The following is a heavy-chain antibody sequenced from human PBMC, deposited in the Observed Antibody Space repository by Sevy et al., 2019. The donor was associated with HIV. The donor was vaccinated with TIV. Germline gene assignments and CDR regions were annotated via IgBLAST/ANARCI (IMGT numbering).Heavy chain of an antibody. D-gene: IGHD3-16*01. CDR1: GFTFSIIY. CDR2: MKSKTDGGTT. Sequence: GGSLRLSCAASGFTFSIIYMNWVRQSPGKGLEWVGRMKSKTDGGTTDYAAPVKDRFTMSRDDSKNTLYLQMNSLKPDETAGYYCTTEGFPNWGSEALDIWGQGTMVTVSS. J-gene: IGHJ3*02. V-gene: IGHV3-15*01. CDR3: TTEGFPNWGSEALDI.